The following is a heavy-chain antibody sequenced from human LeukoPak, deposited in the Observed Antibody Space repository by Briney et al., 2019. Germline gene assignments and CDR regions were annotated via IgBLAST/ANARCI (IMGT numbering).Heavy chain of an antibody. D-gene: IGHD3-22*01. Sequence: ASVKVSCKASGYSFTTYAMNWVRQAPGQGLEWMGWINTNTGNPTYAQGFTGRFVFSLDTSVSTAYLQISSLKAEDTAVYYCARELLITRTWYDPWGQGTLVTVSS. CDR1: GYSFTTYA. CDR3: ARELLITRTWYDP. V-gene: IGHV7-4-1*02. J-gene: IGHJ5*02. CDR2: INTNTGNP.